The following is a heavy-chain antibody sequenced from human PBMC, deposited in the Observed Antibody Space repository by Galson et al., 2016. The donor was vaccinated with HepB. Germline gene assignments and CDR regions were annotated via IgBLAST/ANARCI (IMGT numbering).Heavy chain of an antibody. CDR2: IYHSGST. CDR1: GGSISTSNW. D-gene: IGHD1-14*01. V-gene: IGHV4-4*02. J-gene: IGHJ4*02. Sequence: ETLSLTCDVSGGSISTSNWWNWVRQTPGKGLEWIGEIYHSGSTNYNRSLKSRVTISLDKSKNQFSLKLKSVTAADTAVYYCARAVGIIDYWGRGTLVTVSS. CDR3: ARAVGIIDY.